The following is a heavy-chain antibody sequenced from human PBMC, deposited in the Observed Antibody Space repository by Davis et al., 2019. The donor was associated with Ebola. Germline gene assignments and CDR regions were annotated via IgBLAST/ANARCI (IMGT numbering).Heavy chain of an antibody. CDR1: GGSISSGTYY. J-gene: IGHJ5*02. D-gene: IGHD1-26*01. CDR2: IYYSGST. V-gene: IGHV4-39*07. Sequence: MPSETLSLTCTVSGGSISSGTYYWSWIRQHPGKGLEWIGSIYYSGSTNYNPSLKSRVTISVDTSKNQFSLKLSSVTAADTAVYYCARVRSYTWFDPWGQGTLVTVSS. CDR3: ARVRSYTWFDP.